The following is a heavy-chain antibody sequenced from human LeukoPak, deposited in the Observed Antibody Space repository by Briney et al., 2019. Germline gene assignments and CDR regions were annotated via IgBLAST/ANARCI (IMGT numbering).Heavy chain of an antibody. CDR1: GFTFSSYA. Sequence: PGGSLRLSCAASGFTFSSYAMYWVRQAPGKGLEWVAVTSYDGSDKYFADSVKGRFTISRDNSKNTLYLQMNSLRPEDTAVYFCAVGPTVVNTRTYFDYWGQGSLVTVSS. D-gene: IGHD4-23*01. CDR2: TSYDGSDK. J-gene: IGHJ4*02. V-gene: IGHV3-30-3*01. CDR3: AVGPTVVNTRTYFDY.